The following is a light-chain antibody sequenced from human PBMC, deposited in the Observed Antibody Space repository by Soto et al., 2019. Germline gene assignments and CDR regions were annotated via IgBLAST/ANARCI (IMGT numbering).Light chain of an antibody. CDR2: AAS. Sequence: DIPMTPSPSSLSSSVGDRGTIPCRASQSISSYLNWYQQKPGKAPKLLIYAASSLQSGVPSRFSGSGSGTDFTLTISSLQPEDFATYYCQQSYSTPLTFGGGTKVDIK. J-gene: IGKJ4*01. CDR1: QSISSY. V-gene: IGKV1-39*01. CDR3: QQSYSTPLT.